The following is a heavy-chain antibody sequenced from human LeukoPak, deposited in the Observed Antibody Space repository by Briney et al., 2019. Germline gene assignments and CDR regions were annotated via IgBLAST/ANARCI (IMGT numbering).Heavy chain of an antibody. Sequence: SETLSLTCTVSGGSISSGGYYWSWIRQHPGKGLEWIGYIYYSGSTYYNPSLKSRVTISVDTSKNQFSLKLSSVTAADAAVYYCARGSLGSSSDYWGQGTLVTVSS. V-gene: IGHV4-31*03. J-gene: IGHJ4*02. CDR3: ARGSLGSSSDY. CDR1: GGSISSGGYY. CDR2: IYYSGST. D-gene: IGHD3-10*01.